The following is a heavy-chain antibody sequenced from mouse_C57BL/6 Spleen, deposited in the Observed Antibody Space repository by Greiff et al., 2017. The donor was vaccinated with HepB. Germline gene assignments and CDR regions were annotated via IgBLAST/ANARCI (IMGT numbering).Heavy chain of an antibody. J-gene: IGHJ1*03. CDR3: ARHGSYYGSSYYYSSYWYFDV. CDR2: FYPGSGSI. Sequence: QVQLQQSGAELVKPGASVKLSCKASGYTFTEYTIHWVKQRSGQGLEWIGWFYPGSGSIKYNEKFKDKATLTADKSSSTVYMELSRLTSEDSAVYFCARHGSYYGSSYYYSSYWYFDVWGTGTTVTVSS. D-gene: IGHD1-1*01. CDR1: GYTFTEYT. V-gene: IGHV1-62-2*01.